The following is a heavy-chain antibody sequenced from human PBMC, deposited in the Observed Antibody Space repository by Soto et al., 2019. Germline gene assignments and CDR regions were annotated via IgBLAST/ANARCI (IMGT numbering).Heavy chain of an antibody. CDR3: ARDRLLLNYCSSTSCYEGEFDY. D-gene: IGHD2-2*01. Sequence: GGSLRLSCAASGFTFSSYGMHWVRQAPGKGLEWVAVIWYDGSNKYYADSVKGRFTISRDNSKNTLYLQMNSLRAEDAAVYYCARDRLLLNYCSSTSCYEGEFDYWGQGTLVTVSS. J-gene: IGHJ4*02. CDR1: GFTFSSYG. V-gene: IGHV3-33*01. CDR2: IWYDGSNK.